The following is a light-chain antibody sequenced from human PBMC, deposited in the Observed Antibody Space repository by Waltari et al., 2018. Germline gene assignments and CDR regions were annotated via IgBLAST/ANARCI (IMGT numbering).Light chain of an antibody. J-gene: IGLJ3*02. CDR3: LLYMGSGIWV. Sequence: QTVVTQEPSSAVSPGGTVTLTCALSSGSLSSTSYAIWYQQSPGQTPRTLVYKANIRHSGVPDRFSGSVLGNKAVLIITGAQAEDESTYYCLLYMGSGIWVFGGGTKLTVL. V-gene: IGLV8-61*01. CDR2: KAN. CDR1: SGSLSSTSY.